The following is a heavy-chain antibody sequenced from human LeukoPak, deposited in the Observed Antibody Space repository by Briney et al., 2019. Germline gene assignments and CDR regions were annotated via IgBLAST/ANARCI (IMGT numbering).Heavy chain of an antibody. Sequence: ASVRVSCKASGYTFTSYGISWVRQAPGQGLEWVGWINTNTGNPTYAQGFTGRFVFSLDTLVSTAYLQITRLKPEDTAVYYCARVPFVVVGATGNWFDPWGQGTLVTVSS. CDR3: ARVPFVVVGATGNWFDP. CDR2: INTNTGNP. CDR1: GYTFTSYG. J-gene: IGHJ5*02. V-gene: IGHV7-4-1*02. D-gene: IGHD1-26*01.